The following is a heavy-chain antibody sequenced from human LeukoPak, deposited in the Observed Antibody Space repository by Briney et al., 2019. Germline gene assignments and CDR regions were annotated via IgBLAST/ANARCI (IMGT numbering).Heavy chain of an antibody. CDR2: FNPNSGGT. D-gene: IGHD2-2*02. CDR1: GYTFTGYY. V-gene: IGHV1-2*02. CDR3: AREILGYCSSTSCYRAGFDP. J-gene: IGHJ5*02. Sequence: ASVKVSCKASGYTFTGYYMHWVRQAPGQGLEWMGWFNPNSGGTNYAQKFQGRVTMTRDTSISTAYMELSRLRSDDTAVYYCAREILGYCSSTSCYRAGFDPWGQGTLVTVSS.